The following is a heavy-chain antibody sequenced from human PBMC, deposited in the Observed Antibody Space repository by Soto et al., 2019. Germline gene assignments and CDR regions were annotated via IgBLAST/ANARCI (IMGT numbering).Heavy chain of an antibody. CDR1: GFTFSSYW. CDR2: IKQDGSEK. V-gene: IGHV3-7*03. CDR3: ARIYGSYYYYYYGMDV. J-gene: IGHJ6*02. Sequence: GGSLRLSCAASGFTFSSYWMSWVRQAPGKGLEWVANIKQDGSEKYYVDSVKGRFTISRDNAKNSLYLQMNSLRAEDTAVYYCARIYGSYYYYYYGMDVWGQGTTVTVSS. D-gene: IGHD1-26*01.